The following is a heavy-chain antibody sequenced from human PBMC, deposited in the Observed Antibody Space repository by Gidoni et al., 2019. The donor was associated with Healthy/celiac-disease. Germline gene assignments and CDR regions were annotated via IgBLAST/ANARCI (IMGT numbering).Heavy chain of an antibody. V-gene: IGHV3-64D*06. D-gene: IGHD2-21*01. CDR1: GFTFSRYA. Sequence: EVQLVESGGGLVQPGGSLRLSCSASGFTFSRYAMHWVRQAQGKGLEYVSAISSNGGSTYYADSVKGRFTISRDNSKNTLYLQMSSLRAEDTAVYYCVKSVAVLMRVVFDYWGQGTLVTVSS. CDR2: ISSNGGST. CDR3: VKSVAVLMRVVFDY. J-gene: IGHJ4*02.